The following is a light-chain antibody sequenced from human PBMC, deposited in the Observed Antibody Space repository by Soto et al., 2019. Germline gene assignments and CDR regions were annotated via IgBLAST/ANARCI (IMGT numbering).Light chain of an antibody. V-gene: IGLV2-23*02. CDR1: SSAVGSYNL. CDR2: EVS. Sequence: QSVLTQPASVSGSPGQSITISCTGSSSAVGSYNLVSWYQQRPGKAPKLMIYEVSKRPSGVSNRFSGSKSGNTASLTISGLQAEDEADYYCCSYVGSSTWVFGGGTKLTVL. CDR3: CSYVGSSTWV. J-gene: IGLJ3*02.